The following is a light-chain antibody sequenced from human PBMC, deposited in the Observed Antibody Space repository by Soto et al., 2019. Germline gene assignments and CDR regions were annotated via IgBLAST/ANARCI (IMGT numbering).Light chain of an antibody. CDR2: LGS. Sequence: DIVMTQSPLSLPVTPGEPASISCRSSQSLLHSNGYNYLDWYLQKPGQSPQLLIYLGSNRASGVPDRFSGSGSGTDFILKISRVEAEDVGVYYCMQALQTPITFGPGTKVHIQ. V-gene: IGKV2-28*01. CDR3: MQALQTPIT. J-gene: IGKJ3*01. CDR1: QSLLHSNGYNY.